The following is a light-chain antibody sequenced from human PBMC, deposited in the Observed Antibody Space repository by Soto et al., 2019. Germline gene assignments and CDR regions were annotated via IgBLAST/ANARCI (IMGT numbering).Light chain of an antibody. V-gene: IGKV3-20*01. CDR1: QSVNGNF. Sequence: EIALTQSPGTLSLSPGARATLSCRASQSVNGNFLAWYQQKPGQAPRLLIYAASSRATGVPDRFSGSGSGTDFSLTISRLEPEDFAVYYCQQYGSSLRPFGQGTKLEIK. CDR3: QQYGSSLRP. J-gene: IGKJ2*01. CDR2: AAS.